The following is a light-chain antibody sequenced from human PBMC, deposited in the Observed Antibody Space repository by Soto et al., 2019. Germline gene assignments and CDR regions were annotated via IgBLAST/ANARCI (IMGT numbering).Light chain of an antibody. CDR1: QGIDSS. V-gene: IGKV1-12*01. Sequence: ILFTQSPSSLSSSLGDRVTITCRASQGIDSSFAWYQQKPGKAPNLLIYGASNLHSGVPSRFSGSGSGTNFTLTISSLQPEDFATYYCQQANSFPITFGQGTRLEIK. J-gene: IGKJ5*01. CDR3: QQANSFPIT. CDR2: GAS.